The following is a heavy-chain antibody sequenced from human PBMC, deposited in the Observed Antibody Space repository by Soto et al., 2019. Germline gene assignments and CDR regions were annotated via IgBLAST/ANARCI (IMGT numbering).Heavy chain of an antibody. CDR3: ARGRYYGSGSRTDYYYYYGMDV. V-gene: IGHV1-69*12. J-gene: IGHJ6*02. D-gene: IGHD3-10*01. Sequence: QVQLVQSGAEVKKPGSSVKVSCKASGGTFSSYAISWVRQAPGQGLEWMGGIIPIFGTANYAQKFQGRVTITADESTSTAYMELSSLRSEDTAVYYCARGRYYGSGSRTDYYYYYGMDVWGQGTTVTASS. CDR1: GGTFSSYA. CDR2: IIPIFGTA.